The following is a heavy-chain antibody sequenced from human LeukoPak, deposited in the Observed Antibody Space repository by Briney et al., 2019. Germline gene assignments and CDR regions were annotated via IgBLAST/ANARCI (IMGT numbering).Heavy chain of an antibody. J-gene: IGHJ5*02. D-gene: IGHD4-11*01. CDR2: IKEDGGEK. CDR3: ATYSRSSGWFDP. CDR1: GFTFSTYW. Sequence: TGGSLRLSCAASGFTFSTYWMSWVRPAPGKGLEWVANIKEDGGEKNYVDSVNGRFTISRDNARNSLHLQMNSLRAEDTAMYYCATYSRSSGWFDPRGQGTLVTVSS. V-gene: IGHV3-7*01.